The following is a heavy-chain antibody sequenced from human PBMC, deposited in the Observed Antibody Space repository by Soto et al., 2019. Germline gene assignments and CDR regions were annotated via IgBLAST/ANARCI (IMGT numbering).Heavy chain of an antibody. V-gene: IGHV3-23*01. Sequence: PGGSLRLSCAASGFTFSSYAMSWVRQAPGKGLEWVSTISNSDDSTYYADSVKGRFTISRDNSKNTLYLQMNSLRAEDTAVYSCAKDRSGWYYIDYWGQGTLVTVSS. D-gene: IGHD6-19*01. CDR2: ISNSDDST. CDR3: AKDRSGWYYIDY. J-gene: IGHJ4*02. CDR1: GFTFSSYA.